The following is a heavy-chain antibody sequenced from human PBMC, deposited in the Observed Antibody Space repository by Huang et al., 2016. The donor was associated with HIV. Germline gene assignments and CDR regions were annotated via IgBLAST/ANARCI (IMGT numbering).Heavy chain of an antibody. Sequence: EVQLVESGGGLVKPGGSLRLSCAASGFTFSNAWMSWVRQAPGKGREVVGRIKSKTDGGTTDDAAPVKGRFTISRDDSKNTLYLQMNTLKTEDTAVYYCTTDRDYGDYVADAFDIWGQGTMVTVSS. J-gene: IGHJ3*02. CDR1: GFTFSNAW. D-gene: IGHD4-17*01. CDR3: TTDRDYGDYVADAFDI. V-gene: IGHV3-15*01. CDR2: IKSKTDGGTT.